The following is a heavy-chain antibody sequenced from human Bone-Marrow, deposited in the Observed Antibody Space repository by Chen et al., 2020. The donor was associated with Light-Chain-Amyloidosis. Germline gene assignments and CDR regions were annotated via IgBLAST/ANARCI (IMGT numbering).Heavy chain of an antibody. CDR2: ISYDGSNK. CDR1: GFTFSSYA. D-gene: IGHD6-19*01. V-gene: IGHV3-30*01. J-gene: IGHJ4*02. Sequence: QVQLVESGGGVVQPGRSLRLSCAASGFTFSSYAMHWVRQAPGKGLEWVAVISYDGSNKYYADSVKGRFTISRDNSKNTLYLQMNSLRAEDTAVYYCARSHIAVAGSDYWGQGTLVTVSS. CDR3: ARSHIAVAGSDY.